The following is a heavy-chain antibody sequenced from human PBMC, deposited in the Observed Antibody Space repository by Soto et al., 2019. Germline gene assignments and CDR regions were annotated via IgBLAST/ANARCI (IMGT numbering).Heavy chain of an antibody. Sequence: ELQLVESGGGLVKPGGSLRLSCAASGFSFSNGWMSWVRQAPGKGLEWVGRIKSKTDGGTTDYAAPVKGRFTISRYDSKNTLYLQMNNLKIEDTAVYYCSADGWEGGQGTLFTVSS. CDR3: SADGWE. CDR2: IKSKTDGGTT. D-gene: IGHD1-26*01. J-gene: IGHJ4*02. V-gene: IGHV3-15*05. CDR1: GFSFSNGW.